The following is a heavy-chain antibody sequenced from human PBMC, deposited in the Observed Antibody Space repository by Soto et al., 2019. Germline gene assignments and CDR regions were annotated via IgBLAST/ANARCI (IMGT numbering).Heavy chain of an antibody. CDR1: GGSISSYH. CDR2: IYYSGST. J-gene: IGHJ4*02. CDR3: ARGAGFY. V-gene: IGHV4-59*01. Sequence: QVQLQESGPGLVKPSETLSLVCTVFGGSISSYHWSWIRQPPGKGLEWIGHIYYSGSTTYNPSLKSRLTISIDKSKNQFFLKLTSVSAADTAVYYCARGAGFYWGQGTLVTVSA.